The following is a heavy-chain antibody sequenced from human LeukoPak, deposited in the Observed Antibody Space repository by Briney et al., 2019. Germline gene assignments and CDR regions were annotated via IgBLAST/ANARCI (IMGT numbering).Heavy chain of an antibody. CDR1: GFTFSSYA. V-gene: IGHV3-30*04. Sequence: AGGSLRLSCAASGFTFSSYAMHWVRQAPGKGLEWVAVISYDGSNEYYADSVKGRFTISRDNSKNTLYLQMNSLRAEDTAVYYCAKGGYCSSTNCYVLGDDYWGQGTLVTVSS. CDR3: AKGGYCSSTNCYVLGDDY. D-gene: IGHD2-2*03. CDR2: ISYDGSNE. J-gene: IGHJ4*02.